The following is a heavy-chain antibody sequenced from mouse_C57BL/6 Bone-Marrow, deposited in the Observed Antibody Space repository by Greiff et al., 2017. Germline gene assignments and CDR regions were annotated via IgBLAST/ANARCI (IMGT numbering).Heavy chain of an antibody. CDR3: ARFEELRYYYAMDY. CDR2: IHPNSGST. J-gene: IGHJ4*01. V-gene: IGHV1-64*01. Sequence: QVQLQQPGAELVKPGASVKLSCKASGYTFTSYWMHWVKQRPGQGLEWIGMIHPNSGSTNYNEKFKSKATLTVDKSSSTAYMQLSGLTSEDSAVYYCARFEELRYYYAMDYWGQGTSVTVSS. CDR1: GYTFTSYW.